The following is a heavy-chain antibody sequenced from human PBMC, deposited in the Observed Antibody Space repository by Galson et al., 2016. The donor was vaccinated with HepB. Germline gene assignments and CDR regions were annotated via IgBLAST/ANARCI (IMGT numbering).Heavy chain of an antibody. CDR1: GYTFTSYG. D-gene: IGHD3-3*01. V-gene: IGHV1-18*04. Sequence: SVKVSCKASGYTFTSYGINWVRQAPGQGLEWMGWISVYNGNTKYAQKFQGRVTMTTDTSTSPAYMELRSLRSDDTAVYYCARDLITLFGVVTPNWFDPWGQGTLVTVSS. CDR3: ARDLITLFGVVTPNWFDP. CDR2: ISVYNGNT. J-gene: IGHJ5*02.